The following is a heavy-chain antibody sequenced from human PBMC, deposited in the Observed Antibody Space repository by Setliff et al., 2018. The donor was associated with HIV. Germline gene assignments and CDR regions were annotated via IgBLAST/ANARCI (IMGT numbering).Heavy chain of an antibody. D-gene: IGHD3-22*01. Sequence: ASVKVSCKASGGAFSSYALSWVRQAPGQGLEWMGGIIPIFGTANYAQKFQGRVTITTDESTSTAYMELSSLRSEDTAVYYCARCYYDSSGPTDALDIWGQGTVVTVSS. CDR2: IIPIFGTA. CDR3: ARCYYDSSGPTDALDI. J-gene: IGHJ3*02. CDR1: GGAFSSYA. V-gene: IGHV1-69*05.